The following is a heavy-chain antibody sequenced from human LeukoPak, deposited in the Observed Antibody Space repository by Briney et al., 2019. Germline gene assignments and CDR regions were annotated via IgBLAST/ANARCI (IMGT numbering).Heavy chain of an antibody. J-gene: IGHJ4*02. CDR1: GGSISSSDYF. CDR3: VRHFGNDNGPYGKFGY. V-gene: IGHV4-39*01. CDR2: FSYGGNT. D-gene: IGHD3-16*01. Sequence: PSETLSLTCTVPGGSISSSDYFWSWIRQPPGKGLEWIVSFSYGGNTYYNPSLRSRVTMSVNTSKNQFALKLSSVAAADTAVYYCVRHFGNDNGPYGKFGYWGQGTLVTVSS.